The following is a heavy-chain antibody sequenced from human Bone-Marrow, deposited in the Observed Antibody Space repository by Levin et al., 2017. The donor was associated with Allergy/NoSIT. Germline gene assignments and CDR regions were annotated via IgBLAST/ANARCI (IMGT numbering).Heavy chain of an antibody. Sequence: QPGGSLRLSCAASGFTFSSYAMHWVRQAPGKGLEWVAVISYDGSNKYYADSVKGRFTISRDNSKNTLYLQMNSLRAEDTAVYYCASEGRSGYPYYFDYWGQGTLVTVSS. CDR2: ISYDGSNK. J-gene: IGHJ4*02. CDR1: GFTFSSYA. V-gene: IGHV3-30*04. D-gene: IGHD3-3*01. CDR3: ASEGRSGYPYYFDY.